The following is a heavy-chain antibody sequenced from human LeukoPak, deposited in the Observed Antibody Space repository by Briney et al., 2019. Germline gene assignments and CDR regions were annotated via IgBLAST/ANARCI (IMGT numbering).Heavy chain of an antibody. J-gene: IGHJ4*02. D-gene: IGHD1-20*01. Sequence: PGGSLRLSCAASGFTFSTYAMNWVRQAPGKGLEWVSSMSSSGSYMNYADSVKGRFTMSRDNAKNSLYLQMNSLRAEDTAVYYCAGGNAKRIAGGFDYWGQGTLVTVSS. CDR3: AGGNAKRIAGGFDY. V-gene: IGHV3-21*01. CDR2: MSSSGSYM. CDR1: GFTFSTYA.